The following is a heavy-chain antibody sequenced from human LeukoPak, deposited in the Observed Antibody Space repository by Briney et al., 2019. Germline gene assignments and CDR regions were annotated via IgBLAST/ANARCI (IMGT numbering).Heavy chain of an antibody. D-gene: IGHD6-6*01. V-gene: IGHV4-59*01. Sequence: SETLSLTCTVSGGSISSYYWSWIRQPPGKGLEWIGYIYYSGSTNYNPSLKSRVTISVDTPKNQFSLKLSSVTAADTAVYYCARYSSSSGYFDYWGQGTLVTVSS. CDR2: IYYSGST. CDR1: GGSISSYY. CDR3: ARYSSSSGYFDY. J-gene: IGHJ4*02.